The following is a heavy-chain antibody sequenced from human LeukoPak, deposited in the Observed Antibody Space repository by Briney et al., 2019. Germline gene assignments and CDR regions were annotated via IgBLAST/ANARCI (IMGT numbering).Heavy chain of an antibody. CDR1: GGSISSGSYY. Sequence: SQTLSLTCTVSGGSISSGSYYWSWIRQPGGRGLERIGRIYSSGSTNYNPSLKSRVTISVDTSKNQFSLKLSSVTAADTAVYYCARDQGVAGPYYYYYYGMDVWGQGTTVTVSS. V-gene: IGHV4-61*02. CDR2: IYSSGST. CDR3: ARDQGVAGPYYYYYYGMDV. D-gene: IGHD6-19*01. J-gene: IGHJ6*02.